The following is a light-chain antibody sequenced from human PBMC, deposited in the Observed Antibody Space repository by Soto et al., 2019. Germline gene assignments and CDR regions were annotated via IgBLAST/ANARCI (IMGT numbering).Light chain of an antibody. V-gene: IGLV1-40*01. J-gene: IGLJ1*01. Sequence: QSVLTQPPSVSGAPGQRVTISCTGSSSNIWAGYDVHWYQQLPGTAPKLLIYGNSNRPSGVPDRLSGSKSGTSASLAITGLKAEEEADYYCQSYDSSLSEVFGTGTKVTVL. CDR1: SSNIWAGYD. CDR2: GNS. CDR3: QSYDSSLSEV.